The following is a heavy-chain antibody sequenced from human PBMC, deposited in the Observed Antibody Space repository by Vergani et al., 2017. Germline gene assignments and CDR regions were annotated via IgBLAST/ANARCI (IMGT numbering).Heavy chain of an antibody. CDR3: ARIKIGSWSRGGCMDF. J-gene: IGHJ6*02. V-gene: IGHV2-70*15. D-gene: IGHD6-13*01. CDR2: IDWDDDK. CDR1: GFSLSTSGMC. Sequence: QVTLRESGPALVKPPQTLSLSCTFSGFSLSTSGMCASWIRQPPGKAREWLARIDWDDDKYYRTSLKTSSTISKATTKNQVVLTMTNMDPVDTAAYYCARIKIGSWSRGGCMDFWGQGTTVTVSS.